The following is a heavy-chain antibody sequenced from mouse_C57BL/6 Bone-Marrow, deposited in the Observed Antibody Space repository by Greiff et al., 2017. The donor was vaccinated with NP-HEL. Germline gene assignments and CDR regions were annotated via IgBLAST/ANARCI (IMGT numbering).Heavy chain of an antibody. Sequence: QLQQSGAELARPGASVKLSCKASGYTFTSYGISWVKQRTGQGLEWIGEIYPRSGNTYYNEKFKGKATLTADKSSSTAYMELRSLTSEDSAVYFCARRGYYYGSSYGFAYWGQGTLVTVSA. CDR2: IYPRSGNT. D-gene: IGHD1-1*01. J-gene: IGHJ3*01. CDR3: ARRGYYYGSSYGFAY. V-gene: IGHV1-81*01. CDR1: GYTFTSYG.